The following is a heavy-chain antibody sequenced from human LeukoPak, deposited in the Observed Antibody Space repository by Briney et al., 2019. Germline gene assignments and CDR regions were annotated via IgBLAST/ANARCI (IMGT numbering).Heavy chain of an antibody. J-gene: IGHJ4*02. CDR2: IYHSGST. CDR1: NGSINSDNW. CDR3: AKRANYYDSSGYDY. D-gene: IGHD3-22*01. Sequence: SGTLSLTCAVSNGSINSDNWWTWVRQSPGKGLEWIGEIYHSGSTNYNPSLWGRVTISMDKSKNQFSLNLNSVTAADTAVYYCAKRANYYDSSGYDYWGQGTLVTVSS. V-gene: IGHV4-4*02.